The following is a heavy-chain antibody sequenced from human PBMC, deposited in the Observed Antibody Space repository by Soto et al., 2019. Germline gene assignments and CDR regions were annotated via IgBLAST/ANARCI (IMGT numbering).Heavy chain of an antibody. Sequence: PSETLSLTCSIYSGSFSGYYWSWIRQPPGKGLEWIGEISQSGNTNYSPSLKSRVSISIDTSKKQFSLNLASVSAADTAVYYCARATKVSGSSQTSPDFWGQGTPVPVSS. CDR2: ISQSGNT. CDR3: ARATKVSGSSQTSPDF. CDR1: SGSFSGYY. V-gene: IGHV4-34*01. D-gene: IGHD6-6*01. J-gene: IGHJ4*02.